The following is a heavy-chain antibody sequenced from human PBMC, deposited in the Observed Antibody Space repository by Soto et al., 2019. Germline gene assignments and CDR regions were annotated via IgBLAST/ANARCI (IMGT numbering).Heavy chain of an antibody. CDR2: IYHSGST. J-gene: IGHJ4*02. Sequence: QVQLQESGPGLVKPSGTLSLTCAVSSASISSSNWWSWVRQPPGKGLEWIGEIYHSGSTKYNPSLKRRVPISLDKSKNQFCLKLSSVTAADSAVYYCAAGDDYYGSVSPLYWGQGTIVTASA. V-gene: IGHV4-4*02. D-gene: IGHD3-10*01. CDR3: AAGDDYYGSVSPLY. CDR1: SASISSSNW.